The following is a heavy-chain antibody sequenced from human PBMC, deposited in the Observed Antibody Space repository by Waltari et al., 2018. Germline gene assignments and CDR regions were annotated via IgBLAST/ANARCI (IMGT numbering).Heavy chain of an antibody. CDR1: GFRFRDYD. CDR3: TRDLYGSGGDWFDP. J-gene: IGHJ5*02. CDR2: IGGTHSNI. V-gene: IGHV3-21*03. Sequence: EERLGESGGGRVKPGGSLRLSCVASGFRFRDYDMNWVRQAPGTGLEWLSSIGGTHSNIFYAESVRGRFTVSRDNSKNSLYLEMSNVRAEDTGLYYCTRDLYGSGGDWFDPWGQGTLVTVSS. D-gene: IGHD3-10*01.